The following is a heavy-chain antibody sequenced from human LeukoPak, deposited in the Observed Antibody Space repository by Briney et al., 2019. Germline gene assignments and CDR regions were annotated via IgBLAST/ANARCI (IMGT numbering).Heavy chain of an antibody. CDR3: AKGDGDIVVVPAYYFDY. V-gene: IGHV3-23*01. J-gene: IGHJ4*02. Sequence: GGSLRLSCAASGFTFSSYGMSWVRQAPGKGLEWVSGISGSGGSTYYADSVKGRFTISRDNSKNTLYLHMNSLRAEDTAVYYCAKGDGDIVVVPAYYFDYGGQGTLVTSPQ. D-gene: IGHD2-2*01. CDR1: GFTFSSYG. CDR2: ISGSGGST.